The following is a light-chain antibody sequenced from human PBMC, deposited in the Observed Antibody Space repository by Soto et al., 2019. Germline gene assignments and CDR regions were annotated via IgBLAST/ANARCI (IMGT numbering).Light chain of an antibody. CDR2: GAF. V-gene: IGKV1-5*01. J-gene: IGKJ2*01. CDR1: QNINNW. CDR3: HQYDSSSSS. Sequence: DVQMTQSPSTLSASVGDRVTITCRASQNINNWLAWYQQIPGKAPKLLIYGAFNLESGVPSRFSGSGSGTQFTLTINSLQPDDFATYYCHQYDSSSSSFGQGTKLEIK.